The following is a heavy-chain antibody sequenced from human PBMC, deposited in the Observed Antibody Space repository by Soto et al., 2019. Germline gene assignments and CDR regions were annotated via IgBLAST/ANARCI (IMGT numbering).Heavy chain of an antibody. Sequence: QVQLQESGPGLVKPSQTLSLTCTVSSGSISSGVYYWSWIRQHPGKGLEWIGYIYYSGSTYYNPSLKSRVTISVDTSNNQFSLKLSSVTAADTAVYYCASGPNANYFDYWGQGTLVTVSS. CDR3: ASGPNANYFDY. V-gene: IGHV4-31*03. CDR2: IYYSGST. CDR1: SGSISSGVYY. D-gene: IGHD2-8*01. J-gene: IGHJ4*02.